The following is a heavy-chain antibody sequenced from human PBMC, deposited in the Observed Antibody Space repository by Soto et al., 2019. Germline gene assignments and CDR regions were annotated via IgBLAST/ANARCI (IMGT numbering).Heavy chain of an antibody. CDR3: ARALYYYDGSGYHGY. CDR2: ISSSGTYI. Sequence: EVQLVESGGGLVKPGGSLRLSCAASGFTFSSYSMNWVRQAPGKGLEWVSSISSSGTYIYYADSVKGRFTISRDNAKNSLYLQMNSLRAEDTAVYYCARALYYYDGSGYHGYWGQGTLVTVSS. D-gene: IGHD3-22*01. V-gene: IGHV3-21*01. J-gene: IGHJ4*02. CDR1: GFTFSSYS.